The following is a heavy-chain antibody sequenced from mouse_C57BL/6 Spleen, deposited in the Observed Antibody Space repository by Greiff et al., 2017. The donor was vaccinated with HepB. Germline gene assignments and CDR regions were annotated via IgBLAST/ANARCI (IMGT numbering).Heavy chain of an antibody. CDR3: SRSNDGYYFDY. V-gene: IGHV1-26*01. J-gene: IGHJ2*01. CDR2: INPNNGGT. CDR1: GYTFTDYY. Sequence: EVQLQQSGPELVKPGASVKISCKASGYTFTDYYMNWVKQSHGKSLEWIGDINPNNGGTSYNQKFKGKATLTVDKSSSTAYMELRSLTSEDSAVYYGSRSNDGYYFDYWGQGTTLTVSS. D-gene: IGHD2-3*01.